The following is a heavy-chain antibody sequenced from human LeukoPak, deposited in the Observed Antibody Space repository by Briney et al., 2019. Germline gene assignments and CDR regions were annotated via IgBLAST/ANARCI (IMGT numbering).Heavy chain of an antibody. CDR3: ARGYIYSYDSRGHPGFDY. CDR1: GFTFSSYE. Sequence: GGSLRLSCAASGFTFSSYEMNWVRQAPGKGLVWVSRISYDGTNTNYAGSVKGRFTISRDNAKNTLYLQMNSLRAEDTAVYYCARGYIYSYDSRGHPGFDYWGQGTLVTVSS. J-gene: IGHJ4*02. CDR2: ISYDGTNT. V-gene: IGHV3-74*01. D-gene: IGHD3-22*01.